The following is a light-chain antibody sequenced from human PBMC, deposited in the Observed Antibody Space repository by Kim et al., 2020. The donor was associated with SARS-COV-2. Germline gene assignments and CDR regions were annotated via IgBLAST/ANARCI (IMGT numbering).Light chain of an antibody. J-gene: IGLJ2*01. CDR2: SNN. Sequence: QSVLTQPPSASGTPGQRITISCSGSSSNIGRNTVNWYQQVPGTAPKVLIYSNNQRPSGVPDRISGSQSGTSASLAISGLQSDDEADYYCAAWDGILNGVVFGGGTQLTVL. V-gene: IGLV1-44*01. CDR3: AAWDGILNGVV. CDR1: SSNIGRNT.